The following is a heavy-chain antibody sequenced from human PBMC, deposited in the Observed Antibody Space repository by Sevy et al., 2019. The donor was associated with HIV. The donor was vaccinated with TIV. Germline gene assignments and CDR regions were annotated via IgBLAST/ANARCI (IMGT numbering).Heavy chain of an antibody. D-gene: IGHD3-22*01. CDR3: ASSTYYYDTTGYGAFDL. CDR1: GFIFPDYA. V-gene: IGHV3-20*04. J-gene: IGHJ3*01. CDR2: INWNADNT. Sequence: GGSLRLSCAASGFIFPDYAMSWVRQPPGKGLEWVSGINWNADNTGYADSLKGRFTISRDNAKNSLYLEINSLRAEDTALYYCASSTYYYDTTGYGAFDLWGQGTLVTVSS.